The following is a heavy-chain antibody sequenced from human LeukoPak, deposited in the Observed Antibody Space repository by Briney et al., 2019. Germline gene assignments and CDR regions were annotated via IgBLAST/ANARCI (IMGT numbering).Heavy chain of an antibody. D-gene: IGHD5-18*01. CDR1: GFTFGDYA. CDR2: IRSQAKGGTT. Sequence: GGSLRLSCITSGFTFGDYAVSWVRQAPGRGLEWVGFIRSQAKGGTTESAASLKGRLSISREDSKNIAYLQLDSLETEDTAVYYCARGIQTWTYRSFHFQFYMDVWGKGTTVTVSS. J-gene: IGHJ6*03. CDR3: ARGIQTWTYRSFHFQFYMDV. V-gene: IGHV3-49*04.